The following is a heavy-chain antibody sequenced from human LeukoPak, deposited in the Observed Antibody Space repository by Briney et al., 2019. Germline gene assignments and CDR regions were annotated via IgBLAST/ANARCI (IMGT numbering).Heavy chain of an antibody. Sequence: ASVKVSCKASGYTFTGYYMHWVRQAPGQGLEWMGRINPNSGGTNYAQKFQGRVTMTRDTSISTAYMELSRLRSDDTAVYYCARTIVADTRHDYWGQGTLVTVSS. CDR1: GYTFTGYY. CDR2: INPNSGGT. V-gene: IGHV1-2*06. J-gene: IGHJ4*02. CDR3: ARTIVADTRHDY. D-gene: IGHD1-26*01.